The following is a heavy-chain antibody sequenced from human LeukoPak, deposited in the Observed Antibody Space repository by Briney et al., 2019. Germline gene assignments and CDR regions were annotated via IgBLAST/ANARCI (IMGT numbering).Heavy chain of an antibody. Sequence: GGSLRLSCAASGFTFSGSAMHWVRQASGKGLEWVGRIRSKANSYATAYAASVKGRFTISRDNAKNTLYLQMNSLRAEDTAVYYCARVPAPYYDFWSGHNWFDPWGQGTLVTVSS. CDR1: GFTFSGSA. V-gene: IGHV3-73*01. J-gene: IGHJ5*02. CDR2: IRSKANSYAT. CDR3: ARVPAPYYDFWSGHNWFDP. D-gene: IGHD3-3*01.